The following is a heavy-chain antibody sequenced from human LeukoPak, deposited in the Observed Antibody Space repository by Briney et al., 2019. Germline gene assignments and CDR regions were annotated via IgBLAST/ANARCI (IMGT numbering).Heavy chain of an antibody. D-gene: IGHD2-2*01. Sequence: ASVKVSCKASGYTFTGYYMHWVRQAPGQGLEWMGWINPNSGGTNYAQKFQGWVTMTRDTSISTAYMELSRLRSDDTAVYYCARALGCCSSTSCPAYGMDVWGKGTTVTVSS. CDR2: INPNSGGT. CDR1: GYTFTGYY. J-gene: IGHJ6*04. V-gene: IGHV1-2*04. CDR3: ARALGCCSSTSCPAYGMDV.